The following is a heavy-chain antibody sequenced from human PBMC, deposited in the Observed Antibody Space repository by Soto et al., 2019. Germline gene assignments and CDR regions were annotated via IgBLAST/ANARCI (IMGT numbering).Heavy chain of an antibody. D-gene: IGHD6-19*01. V-gene: IGHV3-23*04. CDR1: GFTFSNAW. CDR2: ISGSGDNT. Sequence: EVQLVESGGGLVKPGGSLRLSCAASGFTFSNAWMSWVRQAPGKGLEWVSGISGSGDNTDYADSVKGRFTISRDNFKNTLYLQMSSLRAEDTAVYYCAKGHISAWYRVYFDFWGQGILVTVSS. J-gene: IGHJ4*02. CDR3: AKGHISAWYRVYFDF.